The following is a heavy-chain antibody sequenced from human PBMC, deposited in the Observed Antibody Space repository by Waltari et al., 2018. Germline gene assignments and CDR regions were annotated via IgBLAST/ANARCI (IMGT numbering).Heavy chain of an antibody. CDR1: GFIFTSYA. V-gene: IGHV3-23*01. D-gene: IGHD3-3*01. CDR3: AKTQDFDFWSGSYFDH. CDR2: ISGSGGTT. Sequence: EVQLLESGGGLVQPGGSLRLSCAASGFIFTSYALGWVRQAPGKGLEWVSGISGSGGTTYYAASVKGRLTISRDNSNDTVYLQMNSLTAEDTAVYYCAKTQDFDFWSGSYFDHWGQGALVNVFS. J-gene: IGHJ4*02.